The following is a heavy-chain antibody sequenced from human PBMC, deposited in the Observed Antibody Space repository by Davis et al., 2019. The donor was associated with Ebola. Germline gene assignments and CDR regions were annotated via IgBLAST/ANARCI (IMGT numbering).Heavy chain of an antibody. D-gene: IGHD2-15*01. CDR3: ARGLWGGSRDFDY. V-gene: IGHV4-34*01. J-gene: IGHJ4*02. CDR2: TSHHPDYT. CDR1: GGSFTDYF. Sequence: SETLSLTCAVYGGSFTDYFWSWIRQPPGKGLEWIGETSHHPDYTNYSPSFGGRVTISVDSSKNQFSLKIHSVTAADTAVYYCARGLWGGSRDFDYWGQGTLVTVSS.